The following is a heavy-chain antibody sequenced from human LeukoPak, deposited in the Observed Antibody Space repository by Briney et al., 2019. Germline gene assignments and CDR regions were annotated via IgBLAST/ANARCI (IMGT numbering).Heavy chain of an antibody. V-gene: IGHV4-34*01. D-gene: IGHD3-3*01. J-gene: IGHJ4*02. CDR1: GGSFSGYY. Sequence: SETLSLTCAVYGGSFSGYYWSWIRQPPGKGLEWIGEINHSGSTNYNPSLKSRVTISVDTSKNQFSLKLSSVTAADTAVYYCARAKLRSYPDYWGQGTLVTVSS. CDR3: ARAKLRSYPDY. CDR2: INHSGST.